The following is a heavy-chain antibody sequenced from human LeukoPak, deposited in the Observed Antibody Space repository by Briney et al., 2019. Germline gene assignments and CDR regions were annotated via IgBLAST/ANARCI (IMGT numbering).Heavy chain of an antibody. J-gene: IGHJ4*02. CDR1: GFTFSSYA. CDR2: ISGSGTST. D-gene: IGHD6-19*01. Sequence: GGSLRLSCAASGFTFSSYAMSWVRQAPGKGLEWVLGISGSGTSTYYADSVKGRFTISRDNSKNTLYLQMNSLRAEDTAVYYCAKCRLAGIPRYFDYWGQGTLVTVSS. V-gene: IGHV3-23*01. CDR3: AKCRLAGIPRYFDY.